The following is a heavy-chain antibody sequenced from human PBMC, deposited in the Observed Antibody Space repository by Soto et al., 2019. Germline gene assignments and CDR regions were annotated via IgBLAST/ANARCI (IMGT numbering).Heavy chain of an antibody. J-gene: IGHJ4*02. D-gene: IGHD6-25*01. Sequence: QVQLQESGPGLVQPSETLSLTCTVSGGSMYNKYWTWMRQPPGKGLEWIGYVYSSGSTNYNPSLSTNSYPSLNSRATMSMDTSNNQVSLRLYSVTAADTALYFCANYKRQSGYYVFDNWGRGTLVTVSS. V-gene: IGHV4-4*08. CDR1: GGSMYNKY. CDR2: VYSSGST. CDR3: ANYKRQSGYYVFDN.